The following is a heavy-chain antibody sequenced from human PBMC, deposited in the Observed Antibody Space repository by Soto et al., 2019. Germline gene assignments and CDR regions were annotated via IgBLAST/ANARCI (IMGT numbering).Heavy chain of an antibody. CDR3: ARDIVDTIGASYYYYYGMDV. CDR1: GGTFSSYT. D-gene: IGHD5-12*01. J-gene: IGHJ6*02. Sequence: QVQLVQSGAEVKKPGSSVKVSCKASGGTFSSYTISWVRQAPGQGLEWMGRIIPILGIANYAQKFQGRVTITADKSTSTAYRELSSLRSEDTAVYYCARDIVDTIGASYYYYYGMDVWGQGTTVTVSS. CDR2: IIPILGIA. V-gene: IGHV1-69*08.